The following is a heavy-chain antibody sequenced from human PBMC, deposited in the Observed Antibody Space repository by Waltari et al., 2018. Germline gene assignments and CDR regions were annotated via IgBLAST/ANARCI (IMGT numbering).Heavy chain of an antibody. CDR2: ISSKSTDI. J-gene: IGHJ5*02. D-gene: IGHD3-10*01. V-gene: IGHV3-21*01. Sequence: QLVESGGGLVKPGSSLRLSFAASGFSFSYYTMHWLRREPGKGLEWVSSISSKSTDIYYADSVRCRFSISRDNAENSLFLQRNNLRGEDTAVYYCARDTIFYGSGSYDPWGQGTRVTVSS. CDR1: GFSFSYYT. CDR3: ARDTIFYGSGSYDP.